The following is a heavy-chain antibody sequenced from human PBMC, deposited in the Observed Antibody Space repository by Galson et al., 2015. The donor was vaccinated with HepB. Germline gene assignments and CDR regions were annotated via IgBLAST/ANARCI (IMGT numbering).Heavy chain of an antibody. J-gene: IGHJ3*02. V-gene: IGHV3-33*01. CDR1: GFTFSSYG. CDR3: ARDNAIATAAYADAFDI. Sequence: SLRLSCAASGFTFSSYGMHWVRQAPGKGLEWVAVIWYDGSNKFYADSVKGRFTISRDNSKNTLYLQVNSLRAEDTAVYYCARDNAIATAAYADAFDIWGQGTMVTVSS. CDR2: IWYDGSNK. D-gene: IGHD6-13*01.